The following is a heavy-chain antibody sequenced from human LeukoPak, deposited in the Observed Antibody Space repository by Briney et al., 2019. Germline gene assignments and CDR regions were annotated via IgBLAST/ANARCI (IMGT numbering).Heavy chain of an antibody. V-gene: IGHV1-69*10. CDR1: GGTFISYA. D-gene: IGHD3-22*01. Sequence: SVKVSFKASGGTFISYAISWVRQAPGQGLEWMGRIIPIFGIANYAQKFQGRVTITADKSTSTAYMELSSLRSEDTAVYYCARGADSSGYPFDYWGQGTLVTVSS. CDR3: ARGADSSGYPFDY. J-gene: IGHJ4*02. CDR2: IIPIFGIA.